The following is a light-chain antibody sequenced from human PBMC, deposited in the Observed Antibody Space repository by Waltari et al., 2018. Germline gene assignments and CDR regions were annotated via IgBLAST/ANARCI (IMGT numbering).Light chain of an antibody. CDR2: GAS. J-gene: IGKJ5*01. CDR1: QNVISSY. V-gene: IGKV3-20*01. CDR3: QQFGSTPAIT. Sequence: EIVLTQSPGTLSLSPGERATLSCRASQNVISSYLTWYQQKRGQAPRLLIYGASTRATGIPDRLMGRGSGTEFTLTISRLEPEDFALYYCQQFGSTPAITFGQGTRLEIK.